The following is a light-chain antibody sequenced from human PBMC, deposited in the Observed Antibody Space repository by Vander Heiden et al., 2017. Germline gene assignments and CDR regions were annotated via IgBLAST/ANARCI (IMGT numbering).Light chain of an antibody. J-gene: IGKJ1*01. V-gene: IGKV1-8*01. Sequence: AIRMTQSPSSFSASTGDRVTITCRASQGISSYLAWYQQKPGKAPKLLIYAASTLQSGVPSRFSGSGSGTDFTLTISCLQSEDIATYYCQQYDSSPATFGQGTKVEIK. CDR3: QQYDSSPAT. CDR1: QGISSY. CDR2: AAS.